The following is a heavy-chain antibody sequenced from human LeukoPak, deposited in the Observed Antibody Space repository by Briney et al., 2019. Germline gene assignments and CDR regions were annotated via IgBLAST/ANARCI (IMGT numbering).Heavy chain of an antibody. V-gene: IGHV3-23*01. J-gene: IGHJ4*02. Sequence: QPGGSLRLSCAASGFTFSSYAMSWVRQAPGKGLEWVSAISGSGGSTYYADSVKGRFTISRDNSKNTLYLQMNSLRAEDTAVYYCAKAPGPYSGSYWGYFDYWGQGTLVTVSS. CDR2: ISGSGGST. D-gene: IGHD1-26*01. CDR1: GFTFSSYA. CDR3: AKAPGPYSGSYWGYFDY.